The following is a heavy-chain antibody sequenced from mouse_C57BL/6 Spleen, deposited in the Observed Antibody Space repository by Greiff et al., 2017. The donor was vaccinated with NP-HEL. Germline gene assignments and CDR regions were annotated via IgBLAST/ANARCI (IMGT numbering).Heavy chain of an antibody. CDR3: ARQDFYYYGSSYGYFDV. CDR2: ISGGGGNT. J-gene: IGHJ1*03. V-gene: IGHV5-9*01. CDR1: GFTFSSYT. Sequence: EVMLVESGGGLVKPGGSLKLSCAASGFTFSSYTMSWVRQTPEKRLEWVATISGGGGNTYYPDSVKGRFTISRDNAKNTLYLQMSSLRSEDTALYYCARQDFYYYGSSYGYFDVWGTGTTVTVSS. D-gene: IGHD1-1*01.